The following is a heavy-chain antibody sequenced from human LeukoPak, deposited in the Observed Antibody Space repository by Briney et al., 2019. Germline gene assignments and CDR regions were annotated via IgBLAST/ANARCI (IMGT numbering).Heavy chain of an antibody. CDR2: IYYSGST. D-gene: IGHD6-13*01. CDR1: GGSISSSSYY. CDR3: ARGSGSSSWSFDY. J-gene: IGHJ4*02. V-gene: IGHV4-61*05. Sequence: SETLSLTCTVSGGSISSSSYYWGWIRQPPGKGLEWIGYIYYSGSTNYNPSLKSRVTISVDTSKNQFSLKLSSVTAADTAVYYCARGSGSSSWSFDYWGQGTLVTVSS.